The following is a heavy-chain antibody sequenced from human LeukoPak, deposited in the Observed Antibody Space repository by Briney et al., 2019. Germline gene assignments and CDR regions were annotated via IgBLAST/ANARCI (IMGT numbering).Heavy chain of an antibody. V-gene: IGHV3-30*03. D-gene: IGHD4-17*01. CDR1: GFTFSSYG. J-gene: IGHJ4*02. CDR2: ISYDGSNK. Sequence: GGSLRLSCAASGFTFSSYGMHWVRQAPGKGLEWVAVISYDGSNKYYADSVKGRFTISRDNSKKMLYLQMNSLRAEDTAVYYCVRGDYGDYTLFDYWGQGTLVTVSS. CDR3: VRGDYGDYTLFDY.